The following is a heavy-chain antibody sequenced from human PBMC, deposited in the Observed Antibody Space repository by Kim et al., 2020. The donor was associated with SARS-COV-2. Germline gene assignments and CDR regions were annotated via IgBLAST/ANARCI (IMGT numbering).Heavy chain of an antibody. CDR1: GYSFVSYD. V-gene: IGHV1-8*01. Sequence: ASVKVSCRASGYSFVSYDIHWVRQATGKGLEWVGWMNPNTGNAGYAQNLQGRVTITSSTSLSTAYMEVSSLRPEDTAVYYCARIVGRSTSYWYFDLWGRGTLVTVSS. CDR2: MNPNTGNA. D-gene: IGHD3-22*01. CDR3: ARIVGRSTSYWYFDL. J-gene: IGHJ2*01.